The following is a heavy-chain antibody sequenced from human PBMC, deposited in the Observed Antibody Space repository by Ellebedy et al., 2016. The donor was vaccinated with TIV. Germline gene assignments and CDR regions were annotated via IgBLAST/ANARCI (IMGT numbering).Heavy chain of an antibody. CDR3: ARLGPPEISYYFGMDV. D-gene: IGHD1-14*01. Sequence: GESLKISXQSSGYNFNNFWIAWVRKMPGKGLEWLGSIYPLDSDTKTNPSFQGQVTISVETSSNTAYLQWRSLKASDSGIYYCARLGPPEISYYFGMDVWGLGTTVTVSS. CDR1: GYNFNNFW. J-gene: IGHJ6*02. CDR2: IYPLDSDT. V-gene: IGHV5-51*01.